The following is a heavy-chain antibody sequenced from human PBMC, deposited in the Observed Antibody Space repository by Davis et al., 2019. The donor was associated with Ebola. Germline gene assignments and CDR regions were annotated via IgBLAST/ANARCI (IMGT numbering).Heavy chain of an antibody. Sequence: HSQTLSLTCAISGDSVSGNSVAWNWIRQSPSRGLEWLGTTYYRSKWYYYYAVSVTRRITINADTSKNQFSLQLNSVIPEDTAVYYCARGANRAIDYWGQGTLVTVSS. CDR3: ARGANRAIDY. CDR2: TYYRSKWYY. J-gene: IGHJ4*02. D-gene: IGHD3-16*02. CDR1: GDSVSGNSVA. V-gene: IGHV6-1*01.